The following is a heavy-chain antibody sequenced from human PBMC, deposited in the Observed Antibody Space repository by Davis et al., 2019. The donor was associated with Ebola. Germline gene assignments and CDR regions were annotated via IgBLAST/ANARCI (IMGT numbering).Heavy chain of an antibody. Sequence: GGSLSLSCAASGFTSSKHPMTWVRPAPRRGLEWVSTIAGTSGSTYVTNSLKGRFFISRDNRVNTVDLQMNSLRVEDTAIYFCAKGPSRGSLDYWGQAVLVTVSS. CDR3: AKGPSRGSLDY. V-gene: IGHV3-23*01. D-gene: IGHD5-12*01. CDR1: GFTSSKHP. CDR2: IAGTSGST. J-gene: IGHJ4*02.